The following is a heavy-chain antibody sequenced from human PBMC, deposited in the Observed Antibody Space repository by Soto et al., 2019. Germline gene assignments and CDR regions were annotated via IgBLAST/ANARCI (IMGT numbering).Heavy chain of an antibody. CDR3: ARGRLWKGATHFDY. Sequence: PMSHTRTVAEGWISRYAWSRIRQTPGKGLEWIGYMYNTGSTVYNPSFKSRVTISVDTSKNQFSLKLSSVTAADTAVYYCARGRLWKGATHFDYCGQGTLLTVSS. J-gene: IGHJ4*02. CDR2: MYNTGST. CDR1: EGWISRYA. V-gene: IGHV4-59*08. D-gene: IGHD1-26*01.